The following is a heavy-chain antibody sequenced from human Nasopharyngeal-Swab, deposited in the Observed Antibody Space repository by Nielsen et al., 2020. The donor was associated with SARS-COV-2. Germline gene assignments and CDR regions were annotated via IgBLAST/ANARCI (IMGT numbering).Heavy chain of an antibody. D-gene: IGHD4-17*01. CDR3: ARGTTVTYCDY. Sequence: SRRLSGAASGFTFSSYAMHWVRQAPGKGLEWVAVISYDGSNKYYADSVKGRFTISRDNSKNTLYLQMNSLRAEDTAVYYCARGTTVTYCDYWGQGTLVTVSS. CDR1: GFTFSSYA. J-gene: IGHJ4*02. V-gene: IGHV3-30*04. CDR2: ISYDGSNK.